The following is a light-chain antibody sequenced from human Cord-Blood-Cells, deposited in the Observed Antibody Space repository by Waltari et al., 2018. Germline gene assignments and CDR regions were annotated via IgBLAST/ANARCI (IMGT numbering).Light chain of an antibody. CDR1: QSISSF. V-gene: IGKV1-39*01. Sequence: DIQMTPSPSSLSASVGDRITNPCRARQSISSFLNWYQQKPGKAPKLLIYAASSLQSGVPSRFSGSGSGTDFTLTISSLQPEDFATYYCQQSYSTLMYTFGQGTKLEIK. CDR2: AAS. J-gene: IGKJ2*01. CDR3: QQSYSTLMYT.